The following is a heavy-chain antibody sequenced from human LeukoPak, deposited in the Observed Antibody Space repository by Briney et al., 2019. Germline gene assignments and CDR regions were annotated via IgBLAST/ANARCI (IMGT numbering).Heavy chain of an antibody. J-gene: IGHJ3*02. CDR1: GFSFNSYW. CDR2: IRQDGSER. D-gene: IGHD3-22*01. CDR3: ARDWSFDSDDYYLYGFDI. Sequence: GGSLRLSCAASGFSFNSYWMSWVRQAPGTGLEWVANIRQDGSERYYADSLKGRFTISRDNAKDSLYLQMNSLRAEDTAMYYCARDWSFDSDDYYLYGFDIWGQGTRVTVSS. V-gene: IGHV3-7*01.